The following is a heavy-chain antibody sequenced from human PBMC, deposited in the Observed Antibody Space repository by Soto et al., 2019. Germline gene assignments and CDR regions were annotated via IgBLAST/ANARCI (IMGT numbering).Heavy chain of an antibody. CDR1: GGSISSYY. Sequence: SETLSLTCTVSGGSISSYYWSWIRQPPGKGLEWIGYIYYSGSTNYNPSLKSRVTISVDTSKNQFSLKLSSVTAADTAVYYCARRTEEDGDYDYYYYMDVWGKGTTVTVSS. CDR3: ARRTEEDGDYDYYYYMDV. CDR2: IYYSGST. J-gene: IGHJ6*03. V-gene: IGHV4-59*08. D-gene: IGHD4-17*01.